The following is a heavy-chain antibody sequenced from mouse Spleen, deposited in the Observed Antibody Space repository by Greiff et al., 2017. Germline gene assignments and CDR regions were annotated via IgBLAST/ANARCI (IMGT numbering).Heavy chain of an antibody. CDR3: ARDRRYGSSYVGFAY. CDR1: GFTFSDYY. J-gene: IGHJ3*01. CDR2: INYDGSST. Sequence: EVMLVESEGGLVQPGSSMKLSCTASGFTFSDYYMAWVRQVPEKGLEWVANINYDGSSTYYLDSLKSRFIISRDNAKNILYLQMSSLKSEDTATYYCARDRRYGSSYVGFAYWGQGTLVTVSA. V-gene: IGHV5-16*01. D-gene: IGHD1-1*01.